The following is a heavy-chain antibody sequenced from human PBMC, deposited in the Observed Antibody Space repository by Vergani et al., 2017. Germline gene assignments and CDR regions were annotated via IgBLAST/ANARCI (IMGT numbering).Heavy chain of an antibody. J-gene: IGHJ3*02. CDR3: ARDHRDYNNYPGTFDI. CDR1: GLVFSDST. CDR2: ISNSGNTI. D-gene: IGHD5-24*01. Sequence: EVQLVESGGDLAQPGGSLTLSCVAYGLVFSDSTMSWVRQAPGKGLEWVSYISNSGNTIEYADSVKGRFSISRDNAKSSLFLQMDSLRAEDTAVYYCARDHRDYNNYPGTFDIWGQGSMVTVSS. V-gene: IGHV3-48*01.